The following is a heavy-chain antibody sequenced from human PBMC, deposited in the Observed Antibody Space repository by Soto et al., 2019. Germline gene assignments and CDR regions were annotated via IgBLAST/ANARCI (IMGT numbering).Heavy chain of an antibody. D-gene: IGHD3-22*01. J-gene: IGHJ4*02. Sequence: GVSRRLSCAASGFTFSSYAMHWVRQAPGKGLEWVAVISYDGSNKYYADSVKGRFTISRDNSKNTLYLQMNSLRDEDTAVYYCARVPGMDYDSSFLDYWGQGTLVTVSS. CDR2: ISYDGSNK. CDR1: GFTFSSYA. V-gene: IGHV3-30-3*01. CDR3: ARVPGMDYDSSFLDY.